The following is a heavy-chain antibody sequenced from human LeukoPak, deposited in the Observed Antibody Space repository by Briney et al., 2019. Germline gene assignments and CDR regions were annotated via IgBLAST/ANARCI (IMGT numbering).Heavy chain of an antibody. D-gene: IGHD3-10*01. CDR2: IRYDGSNK. CDR1: GFTFSSYG. Sequence: GGSLRLSCAASGFTFSSYGMHWVRQAPGKGLEWVAFIRYDGSNKYYADSVKCRFTISRDTTKNSLSVQMNSLRADDTAVYYCARERTPKHYYGSGSYDRYYDHWGQGTLVTVSS. V-gene: IGHV3-30*02. J-gene: IGHJ4*02. CDR3: ARERTPKHYYGSGSYDRYYDH.